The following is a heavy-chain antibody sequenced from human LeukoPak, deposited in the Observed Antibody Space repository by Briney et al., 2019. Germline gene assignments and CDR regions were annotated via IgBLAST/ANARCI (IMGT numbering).Heavy chain of an antibody. D-gene: IGHD6-13*01. J-gene: IGHJ4*02. CDR1: GFTFDDYT. V-gene: IGHV3-9*01. Sequence: PARSLTLPCTASGFTFDDYTMPWVRQAPGKGLEWVSGISWNSGSIGYADSVKGRFTISRDNAKNSLYLQMNSLRAEDTALYYCAKDWSYSSSWFDYWGQGTLVTVSA. CDR3: AKDWSYSSSWFDY. CDR2: ISWNSGSI.